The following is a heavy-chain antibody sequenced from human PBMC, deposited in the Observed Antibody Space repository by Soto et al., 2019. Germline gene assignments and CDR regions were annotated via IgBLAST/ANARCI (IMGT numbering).Heavy chain of an antibody. V-gene: IGHV4-30-2*06. Sequence: QLQLQESGSGLVRPSQTLSLTCAVSGGSISSGGYSWNWIRQSPGKGLEWIGYIYHSGSTLYHPSLMRRVTISVDKSKNQFSLKLSSVTAADTAVYYCARDQLEGNWFDPWGQGTLVTFSS. J-gene: IGHJ5*02. CDR3: ARDQLEGNWFDP. CDR2: IYHSGST. D-gene: IGHD1-1*01. CDR1: GGSISSGGYS.